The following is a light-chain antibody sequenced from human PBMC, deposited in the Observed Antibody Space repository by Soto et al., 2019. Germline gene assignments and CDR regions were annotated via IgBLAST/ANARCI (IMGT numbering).Light chain of an antibody. V-gene: IGKV3-20*01. CDR2: DAS. J-gene: IGKJ4*01. CDR1: QSVGRNY. Sequence: EIVLTQSPGTLSLSPGERATLSCRASQSVGRNYLAWFQQKPGQAPRLLIYDASSRATGIPDRFSGSGSGTDFTLSISRLEPEDFAVFYCHQYAAAPLTFGGRTKVEIK. CDR3: HQYAAAPLT.